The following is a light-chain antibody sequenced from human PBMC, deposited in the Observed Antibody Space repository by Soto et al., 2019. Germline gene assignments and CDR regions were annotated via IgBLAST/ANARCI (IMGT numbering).Light chain of an antibody. V-gene: IGKV1-39*01. J-gene: IGKJ3*01. CDR3: QQYYSFPRT. CDR2: AAS. CDR1: QSISSY. Sequence: DVQMTQSPSSLSASVGDRVTITCRASQSISSYLNWFQRKPGKAPELLIYAASTLQSGVPSRFSGSGSGTDFTLTISCLQSEDFATYYCQQYYSFPRTFGPGTKVDNK.